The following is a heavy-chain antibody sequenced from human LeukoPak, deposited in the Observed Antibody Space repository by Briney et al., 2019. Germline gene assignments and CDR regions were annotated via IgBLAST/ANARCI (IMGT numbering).Heavy chain of an antibody. J-gene: IGHJ4*02. Sequence: GGSLRLSCAASGFTFTSYWMHWLRQAPGQGLVWVSRINSDGSSTNYADSVKGRFTISRDNATNTLYLQMNSLRAEDTAVYYCARAGRGLRYFDWLTYDYWGQGTLVTVSS. D-gene: IGHD3-9*01. V-gene: IGHV3-74*01. CDR3: ARAGRGLRYFDWLTYDY. CDR2: INSDGSST. CDR1: GFTFTSYW.